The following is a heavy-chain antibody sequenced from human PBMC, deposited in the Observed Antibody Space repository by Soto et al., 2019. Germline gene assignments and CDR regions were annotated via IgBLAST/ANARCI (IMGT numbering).Heavy chain of an antibody. D-gene: IGHD2-15*01. CDR1: GGSISSSSYY. V-gene: IGHV4-39*01. CDR2: IYYSGST. Sequence: SETLSLTCTVSGGSISSSSYYWGWIRQPPWKGLEWIGSIYYSGSTYYNPSLKSRVTISVDTSKNQFSLKLSSVTAADTAVYYCARHIISIRGSCYYYYYYMDVWGKGTTVT. CDR3: ARHIISIRGSCYYYYYYMDV. J-gene: IGHJ6*03.